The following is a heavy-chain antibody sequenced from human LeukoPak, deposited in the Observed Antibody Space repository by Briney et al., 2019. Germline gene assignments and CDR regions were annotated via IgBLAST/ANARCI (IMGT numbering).Heavy chain of an antibody. CDR1: GGTFSSYA. CDR2: IIPIFGTA. Sequence: SVKVSCKASGGTFSSYAISWVRQAPGQGLEWMEGIIPIFGTANYAQKFQGRVTITADESTSPAHMELSSLRSEDTAVYYCATSGIFGVVNQVRYYYYGMDVWGQGTTVTVSS. D-gene: IGHD3-3*01. V-gene: IGHV1-69*13. CDR3: ATSGIFGVVNQVRYYYYGMDV. J-gene: IGHJ6*02.